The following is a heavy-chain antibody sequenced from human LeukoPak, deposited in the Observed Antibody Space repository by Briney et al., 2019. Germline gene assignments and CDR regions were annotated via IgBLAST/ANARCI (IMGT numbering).Heavy chain of an antibody. J-gene: IGHJ6*03. D-gene: IGHD3-3*01. CDR2: IYYSGST. Sequence: SETLSLTCTVSGGSISSGGYYWSWIRQHPGKGLEWIGYIYYSGSTYYNPSLKSRVTISVDPSKNQFSLKLSSVTAADTAVYYCARVTRIFGVVIGHYYYYMDVWGKGTTVTVSS. V-gene: IGHV4-31*03. CDR3: ARVTRIFGVVIGHYYYYMDV. CDR1: GGSISSGGYY.